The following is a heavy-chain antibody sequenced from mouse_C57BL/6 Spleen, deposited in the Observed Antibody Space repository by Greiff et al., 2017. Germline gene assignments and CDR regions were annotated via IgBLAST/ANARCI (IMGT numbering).Heavy chain of an antibody. CDR2: SYPRSGNT. J-gene: IGHJ3*01. CDR3: AREDDPAWFAY. D-gene: IGHD2-3*01. CDR1: GYTFTSYG. V-gene: IGHV1-81*01. Sequence: QVQLQQSGAELARPGASVKLSCKASGYTFTSYGISWVKQRTGQGLEWIGESYPRSGNTYYNEKFKGKATLTADKSSSTAYMELRSLTSEDSAVYFCAREDDPAWFAYWGQGTLVTVSA.